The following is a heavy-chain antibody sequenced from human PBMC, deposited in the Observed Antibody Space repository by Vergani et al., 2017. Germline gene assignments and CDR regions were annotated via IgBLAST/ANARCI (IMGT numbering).Heavy chain of an antibody. J-gene: IGHJ3*02. CDR1: GGSISSGDYY. V-gene: IGHV4-30-4*01. CDR2: IYYSGST. Sequence: QVQLQESGPGLVKPSQTLSLTCTVSGGSISSGDYYWSWIRQPPGKGLEWIGYIYYSGSTYYNPSLKSRVTISVETSKNQFSLKLGSVTAADTAVYYCARADIVVVPAADAFDIWGQGTMVTVSS. D-gene: IGHD2-2*01. CDR3: ARADIVVVPAADAFDI.